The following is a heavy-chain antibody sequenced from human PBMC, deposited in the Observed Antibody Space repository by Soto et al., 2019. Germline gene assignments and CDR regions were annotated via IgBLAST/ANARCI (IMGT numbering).Heavy chain of an antibody. V-gene: IGHV4-34*01. J-gene: IGHJ6*02. CDR3: ARGIGYYYGSGSLPRPYYYYGMDV. CDR2: INHSGST. Sequence: SETLSLTCAVYGGSFSGYYWSWIRQPPGKGLEWIGEINHSGSTNYNPSLKSRVTISVDTSKNQFSLKLSSVTAADTAVYYCARGIGYYYGSGSLPRPYYYYGMDVWGQGTTVTVSS. D-gene: IGHD3-10*01. CDR1: GGSFSGYY.